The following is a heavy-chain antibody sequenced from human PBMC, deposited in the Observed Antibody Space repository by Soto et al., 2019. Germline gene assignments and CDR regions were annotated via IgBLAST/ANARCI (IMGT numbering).Heavy chain of an antibody. Sequence: SVKVSCKASGGTFSSYAISWVLQAPGQGLEWMGGIIPIFGTANYAQKFQGRVTITADESTSTAYMELSSLRSEDTAVYYCARDLVPGYVSSTSCYYNGMDVWCQGTMVTV. J-gene: IGHJ6*02. CDR1: GGTFSSYA. CDR2: IIPIFGTA. D-gene: IGHD2-2*01. CDR3: ARDLVPGYVSSTSCYYNGMDV. V-gene: IGHV1-69*13.